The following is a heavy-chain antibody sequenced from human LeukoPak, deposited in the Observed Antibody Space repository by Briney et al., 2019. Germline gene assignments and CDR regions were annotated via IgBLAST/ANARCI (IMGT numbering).Heavy chain of an antibody. CDR2: ISGSGGST. CDR3: AKDRPGLRFLEWLLSGYFDY. J-gene: IGHJ4*02. D-gene: IGHD3-3*01. Sequence: GGSLRLSCAASGFTFSYYWMSWVRQAPGKGLEWVSAISGSGGSTYYADSVKGRFTISRDNSKNTLYLQMNSLRAEDTAVYYCAKDRPGLRFLEWLLSGYFDYWGQGTLVTVSS. CDR1: GFTFSYYW. V-gene: IGHV3-23*01.